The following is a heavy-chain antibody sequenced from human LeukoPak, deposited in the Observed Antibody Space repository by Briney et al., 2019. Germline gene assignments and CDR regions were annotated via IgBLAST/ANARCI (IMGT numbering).Heavy chain of an antibody. CDR3: ATYCSSTSCPHRRAFDI. V-gene: IGHV4-39*01. D-gene: IGHD2-2*01. CDR2: IYYSGST. CDR1: GGSISSSSYY. Sequence: SQTLSLTCTVSGGSISSSSYYWGWIRQPPGKGLEWIGTIYYSGSTYYNPSLKSRVTISVDTSNDQFSLKLSSVTAADTAVYYCATYCSSTSCPHRRAFDIWGQGTMVTVSS. J-gene: IGHJ3*02.